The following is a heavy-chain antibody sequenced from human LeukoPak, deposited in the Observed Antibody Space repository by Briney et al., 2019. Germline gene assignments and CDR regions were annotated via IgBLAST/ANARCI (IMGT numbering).Heavy chain of an antibody. Sequence: ASVKVSCKASGYTFTSYYMHWVRQAPGQGLEWMGWINPNSGGTNYAQKFQGRVTMTRDTSISTAYMELSRLRSDDTAVYYCASQRWLQSNFDYWGQGTLVTVSS. CDR2: INPNSGGT. CDR1: GYTFTSYY. CDR3: ASQRWLQSNFDY. V-gene: IGHV1-2*02. D-gene: IGHD5-24*01. J-gene: IGHJ4*02.